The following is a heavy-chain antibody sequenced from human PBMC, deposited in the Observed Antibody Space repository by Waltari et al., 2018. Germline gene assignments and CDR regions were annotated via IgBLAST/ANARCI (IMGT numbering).Heavy chain of an antibody. V-gene: IGHV4-34*01. D-gene: IGHD6-19*01. CDR1: GGSPSGYY. CDR3: AKQVAGSGWYLG. CDR2: VNYGGTT. J-gene: IGHJ4*02. Sequence: QVQLRRWGAGRLKPSEPLSLTCVFSGGSPSGYYWSGTRQPPGKGLGWIGEVNYGGTTNYNPSLKSRITVSIDTSNNQFSLNLNSVTAADTAVYYCAKQVAGSGWYLGWGQGTLVSVSS.